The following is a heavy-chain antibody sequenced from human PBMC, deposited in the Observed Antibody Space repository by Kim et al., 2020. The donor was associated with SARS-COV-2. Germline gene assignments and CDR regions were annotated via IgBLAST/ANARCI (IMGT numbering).Heavy chain of an antibody. J-gene: IGHJ3*02. CDR2: IYYSGST. CDR1: GGSISSSSYY. D-gene: IGHD5-12*01. V-gene: IGHV4-39*01. Sequence: SETLSLTCTVSGGSISSSSYYWGWIRQPPGKGLEWIGSIYYSGSTYYNPSLKSRVTISVDTSKNQFSLKLSSVTAADTAVYYCARRARSDAFDIWGQGT. CDR3: ARRARSDAFDI.